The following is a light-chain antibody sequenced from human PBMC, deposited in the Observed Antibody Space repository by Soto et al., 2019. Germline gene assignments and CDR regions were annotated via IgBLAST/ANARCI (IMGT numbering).Light chain of an antibody. CDR2: GAS. J-gene: IGKJ2*01. V-gene: IGKV3-20*01. CDR1: QSVSSSF. CDR3: QEYGSSPYT. Sequence: EIVLTQSPGTLSLSPGERATLSCRASQSVSSSFLAWYQQKPGQAPRLLIYGASSSATGIPDRFSGSGSWTVFTLTIGILEPEDGAVFYCQEYGSSPYTFGQGTKLEIK.